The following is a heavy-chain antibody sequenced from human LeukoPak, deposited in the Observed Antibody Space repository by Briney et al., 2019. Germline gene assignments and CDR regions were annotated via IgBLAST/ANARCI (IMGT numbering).Heavy chain of an antibody. CDR3: AKGLISSSWYLVDS. J-gene: IGHJ4*02. CDR1: GFTFSSYA. V-gene: IGHV3-23*01. D-gene: IGHD6-13*01. Sequence: GGSLRLSCAASGFTFSSYAMSWVRQAPGEGLEWVSGISASGGSTYYADSVKGRFTISRDNSKNTLYLQMNSLRVEDTAVHYCAKGLISSSWYLVDSWGQGTLVTVSS. CDR2: ISASGGST.